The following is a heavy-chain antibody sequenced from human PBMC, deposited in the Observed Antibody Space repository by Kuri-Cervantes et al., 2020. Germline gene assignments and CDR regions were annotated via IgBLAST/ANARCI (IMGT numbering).Heavy chain of an antibody. D-gene: IGHD4-17*01. CDR2: ISYDGNSK. CDR3: ARSPNDYGDYYYYYGMDV. Sequence: GGSLRLSCAASGFTFNNYAMHWVRQAPGKGLEWVTVISYDGNSKYYTDSVKGRFTISRDNSKNTLYLQMNSLRAEDTAVYYCARSPNDYGDYYYYYGMDVWGQGTTVTVSS. CDR1: GFTFNNYA. J-gene: IGHJ6*02. V-gene: IGHV3-30-3*01.